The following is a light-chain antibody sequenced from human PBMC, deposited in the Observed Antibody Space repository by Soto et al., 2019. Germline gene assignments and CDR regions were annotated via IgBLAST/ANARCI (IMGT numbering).Light chain of an antibody. CDR3: QHYGDSSWT. Sequence: ELVLTQSPVALSLSSGERATLSCRASQSVSSTLLTWYQQKPGQAPRLLIYGVSSRATGIPDRFSGSGSGPDFTLTLSRVEPEDFAVYFCQHYGDSSWTFGQGSRVEIK. CDR2: GVS. J-gene: IGKJ1*01. V-gene: IGKV3-20*01. CDR1: QSVSSTL.